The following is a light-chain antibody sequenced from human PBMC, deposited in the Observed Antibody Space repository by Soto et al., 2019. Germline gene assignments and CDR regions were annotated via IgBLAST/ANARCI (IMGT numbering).Light chain of an antibody. CDR1: QPLVFSDGKTY. Sequence: DVVMTQSPLSLPVTLGQPASISCRSSQPLVFSDGKTYFNWFQQRPGQSPRRLIYKVSNRDSGVPAYFRRRGSYTDFTPKMSRVEADDFGVYCCKQGTHWPWTFGQGNKVE. J-gene: IGKJ1*01. V-gene: IGKV2-30*01. CDR2: KVS. CDR3: KQGTHWPWT.